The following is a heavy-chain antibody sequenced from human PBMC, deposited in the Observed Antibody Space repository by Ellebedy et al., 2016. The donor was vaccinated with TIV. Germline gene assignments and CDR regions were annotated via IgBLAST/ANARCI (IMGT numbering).Heavy chain of an antibody. V-gene: IGHV3-7*01. D-gene: IGHD3-10*01. CDR1: GFTVRSEW. Sequence: GESLKISCAASGFTVRSEWMSWVRQAPGKGLEWVANIKEDGSEKDYVDLVKGRFTISRDNAKNSMYLQMNNLRVKDTAVYYCARAHYWGQGTLVTVSS. J-gene: IGHJ4*02. CDR2: IKEDGSEK. CDR3: ARAHY.